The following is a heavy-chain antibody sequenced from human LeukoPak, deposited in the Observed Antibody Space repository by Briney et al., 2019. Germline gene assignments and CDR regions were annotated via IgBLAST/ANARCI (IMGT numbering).Heavy chain of an antibody. CDR3: ARQRIQWRQRPFDY. CDR2: IYYSGST. J-gene: IGHJ4*02. V-gene: IGHV4-39*01. D-gene: IGHD6-19*01. Sequence: ASETLSLTCTVSGGSISSSSYYWGWIRQPPGRGLEWIGSIYYSGSTYYNPSLKSRVTISVDTSKNQFSLKLSSVTAADTAVYYCARQRIQWRQRPFDYWGQGTLVTVSS. CDR1: GGSISSSSYY.